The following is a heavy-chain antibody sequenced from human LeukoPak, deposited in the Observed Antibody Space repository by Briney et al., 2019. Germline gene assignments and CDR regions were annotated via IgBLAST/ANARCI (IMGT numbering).Heavy chain of an antibody. CDR1: GGSISGYY. J-gene: IGHJ4*02. V-gene: IGHV4-59*01. Sequence: SETLSLTCTVSGGSISGYYWSWIRQSPGNGLESIGYIYYTGSTTYNPSLKSRVSISVDTSKNQFSLRLSSVTAADTAVYYCARFSNYYDSSAHCLDHWGQGTLVSVSS. D-gene: IGHD3-22*01. CDR2: IYYTGST. CDR3: ARFSNYYDSSAHCLDH.